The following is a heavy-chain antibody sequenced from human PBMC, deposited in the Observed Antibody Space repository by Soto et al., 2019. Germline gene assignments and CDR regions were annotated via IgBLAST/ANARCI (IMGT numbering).Heavy chain of an antibody. CDR1: GFTFSRSP. D-gene: IGHD2-15*01. V-gene: IGHV3-30-3*01. CDR2: ISAEGSSQ. J-gene: IGHJ4*02. CDR3: ARPVVAGTPDY. Sequence: QVQLVESGGGEVQPGTSLRLSCAASGFTFSRSPMHWVRQAPGKGLDWVGLISAEGSSQHYADSVRGRFIISRDNFRNTMSLQMDRLKPEDTAVYYCARPVVAGTPDYWGQGALVSVSS.